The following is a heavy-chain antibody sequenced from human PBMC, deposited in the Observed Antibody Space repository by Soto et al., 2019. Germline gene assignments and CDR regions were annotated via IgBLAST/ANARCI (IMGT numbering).Heavy chain of an antibody. CDR3: ATLTMTLVRGGFDP. CDR1: GGSISSSSYY. V-gene: IGHV4-39*07. CDR2: IYYSGST. J-gene: IGHJ5*02. Sequence: SETLSLTCTVSGGSISSSSYYWGWIRQPPGKGLEWIGSIYYSGSTYYNPSLKSRVTISVDTSKNQFSLKLSSVTAADTAVYYCATLTMTLVRGGFDPWGQGTLVTVS. D-gene: IGHD3-10*01.